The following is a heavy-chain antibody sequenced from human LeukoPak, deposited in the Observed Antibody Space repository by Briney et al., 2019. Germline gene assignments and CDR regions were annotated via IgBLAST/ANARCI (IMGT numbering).Heavy chain of an antibody. V-gene: IGHV3-30*02. CDR2: IRYDGSNK. Sequence: GGSLRLSCAASGFTFSSYWMHWVRQAPGKGLEGVAFIRYDGSNKYYADSVKGRFTISRDNAKNSLYLEMNSLRAGDTAVYYCARDSVLGYSSGWYRLEHFDYWGQGTLVTVSS. D-gene: IGHD6-19*01. J-gene: IGHJ4*02. CDR1: GFTFSSYW. CDR3: ARDSVLGYSSGWYRLEHFDY.